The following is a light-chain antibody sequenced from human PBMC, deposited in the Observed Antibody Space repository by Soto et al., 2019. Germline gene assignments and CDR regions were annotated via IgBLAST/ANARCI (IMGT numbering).Light chain of an antibody. J-gene: IGLJ2*01. Sequence: QSVLTQPASVSGSPGQSITISCTGTSSDVGGYNYVSWYQQHPGKAPKLMIYAVSNRPSGVSNRFSGSKSGNSASLTISVRQAEDEADYYCSSYTSSSNTVVFGGWTKLTVL. CDR3: SSYTSSSNTVV. CDR2: AVS. V-gene: IGLV2-14*01. CDR1: SSDVGGYNY.